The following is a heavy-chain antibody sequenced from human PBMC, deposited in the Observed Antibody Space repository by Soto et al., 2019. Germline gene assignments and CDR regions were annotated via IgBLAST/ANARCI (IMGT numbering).Heavy chain of an antibody. CDR1: GYTFTSYG. J-gene: IGHJ6*02. Sequence: ASVKVSCKASGYTFTSYGISWVRQAPGQGLEWMGWISAYNGNTNYAQKLQGRVTMTTDTSTSTAYMELRSLRSDDTAVYYCATSPRVSSYGYYYYGMDVWGQGTTVTVSS. D-gene: IGHD5-18*01. CDR3: ATSPRVSSYGYYYYGMDV. CDR2: ISAYNGNT. V-gene: IGHV1-18*01.